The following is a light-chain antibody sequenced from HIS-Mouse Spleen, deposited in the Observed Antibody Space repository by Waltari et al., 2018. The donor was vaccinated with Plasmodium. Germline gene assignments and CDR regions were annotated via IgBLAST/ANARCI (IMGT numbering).Light chain of an antibody. CDR3: QQYNNWSFT. J-gene: IGKJ3*01. V-gene: IGKV3-15*01. CDR2: GAS. CDR1: QSVSIN. Sequence: EIVMTQSPATLSVSPGERATLSCRASQSVSINLPWYQQKTGQAPRLLIDGASTRATGIPARFSGSGSGTEFTLTISSLQSEDFAVYYCQQYNNWSFTFGPGTKVDIK.